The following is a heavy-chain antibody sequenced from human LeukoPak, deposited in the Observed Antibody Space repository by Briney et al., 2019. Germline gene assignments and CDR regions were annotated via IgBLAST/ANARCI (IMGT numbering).Heavy chain of an antibody. V-gene: IGHV3-30-3*01. CDR3: AREGAP. CDR1: GFTFSSYA. Sequence: GGSLRLSCAASGFTFSSYAMHWVRQAPGKGLEWVAVISYDGSNKYYADSVKGRSTISRDNSKNTLYLQMNSLRAEDTAVYYCAREGAPWGQGTLVTVSS. CDR2: ISYDGSNK. D-gene: IGHD1-26*01. J-gene: IGHJ4*02.